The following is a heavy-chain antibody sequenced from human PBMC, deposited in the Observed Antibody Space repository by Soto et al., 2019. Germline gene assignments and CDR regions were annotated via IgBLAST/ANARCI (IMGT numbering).Heavy chain of an antibody. J-gene: IGHJ4*02. CDR1: GGTLSSYS. CDR3: AREASSSFDY. D-gene: IGHD6-6*01. CDR2: IIPIFGTA. Sequence: SVEGSCKASGGTLSSYSISWGRQAPGQGLEWMGGIIPIFGTANYAQKFQGRVTITADESTSTAYMELSSLRSEDTAVYYCAREASSSFDYWGQGTLVTVSS. V-gene: IGHV1-69*01.